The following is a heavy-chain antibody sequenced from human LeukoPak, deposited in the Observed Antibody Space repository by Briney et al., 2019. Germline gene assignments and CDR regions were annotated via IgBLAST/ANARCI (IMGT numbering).Heavy chain of an antibody. CDR2: ISYEGSNK. D-gene: IGHD2-2*01. Sequence: GGSLRLSCAASGFTFSSYGMHWVRQAPGKGLEWVAVISYEGSNKYYADSVKGRFTISRDNSKNTLYLQMNSLRAEDTAVYYCAKDEYQLLWGFDYWGQGTLVTVSS. V-gene: IGHV3-30*18. J-gene: IGHJ4*02. CDR3: AKDEYQLLWGFDY. CDR1: GFTFSSYG.